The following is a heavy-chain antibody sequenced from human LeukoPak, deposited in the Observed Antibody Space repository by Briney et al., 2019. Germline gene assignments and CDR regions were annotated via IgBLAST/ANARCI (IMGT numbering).Heavy chain of an antibody. J-gene: IGHJ4*02. D-gene: IGHD1-26*01. V-gene: IGHV1-8*01. Sequence: ASVKVSCKASRYTFTSYDINWVRQATGQGLEWMGWMNPNSGNTGYAQKFQGRVTMTRNTSISTAYMELSSLRSEDAAVYYCATSLYYSGSYRGDYWGQGTLVTVSS. CDR2: MNPNSGNT. CDR3: ATSLYYSGSYRGDY. CDR1: RYTFTSYD.